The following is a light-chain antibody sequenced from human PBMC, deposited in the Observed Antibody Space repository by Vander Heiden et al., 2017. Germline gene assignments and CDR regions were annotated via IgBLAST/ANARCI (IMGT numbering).Light chain of an antibody. V-gene: IGLV1-44*01. CDR2: SNN. CDR1: TSNIGSNT. J-gene: IGLJ1*01. Sequence: QSVLPQPPAASGTPGPRVAISCSGSTSNIGSNTLNWYQQHPRTTPKLLIYSNNQWPSGVPDRFSGSKSGTSASLAISGLQSEDEADYYCAAWDDSLNAYVFGTGTKVTVL. CDR3: AAWDDSLNAYV.